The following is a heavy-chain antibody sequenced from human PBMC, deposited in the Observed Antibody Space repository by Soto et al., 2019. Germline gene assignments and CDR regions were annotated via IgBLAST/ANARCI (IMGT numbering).Heavy chain of an antibody. CDR3: ARPSYALNWDFHYGMQV. CDR2: INQSGNT. V-gene: IGHV4-34*01. CDR1: GGSFSGYY. D-gene: IGHD2-2*01. Sequence: QVHLQQWGAGVLKPSETLSLTCAVSGGSFSGYYWTWIRQIPGKGLEWIGEINQSGNTKYNPSLMGRVTMSVDTSRNQFSLKLRSVTAADTAVYYCARPSYALNWDFHYGMQVWGQGTSVTVSS. J-gene: IGHJ6*02.